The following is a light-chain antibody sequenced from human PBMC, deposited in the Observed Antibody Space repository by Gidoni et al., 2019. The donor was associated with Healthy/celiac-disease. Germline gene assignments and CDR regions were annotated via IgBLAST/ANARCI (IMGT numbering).Light chain of an antibody. Sequence: DIQMTQSPSTLSASVGDRVTITCRASQSISSWLAWYQQKTGKAPKLLIYDASSLESGVPSRFSGSGSGTEFTLTISSLQPDEFATYYCQQYNSYSITFGQGTRLEIK. CDR2: DAS. J-gene: IGKJ5*01. CDR1: QSISSW. CDR3: QQYNSYSIT. V-gene: IGKV1-5*01.